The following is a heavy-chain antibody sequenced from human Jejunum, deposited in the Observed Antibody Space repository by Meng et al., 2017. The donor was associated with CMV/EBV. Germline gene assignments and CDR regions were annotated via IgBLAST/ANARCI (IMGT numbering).Heavy chain of an antibody. CDR2: ISFTTNYI. J-gene: IGHJ4*02. CDR1: LNTRN. Sequence: LNTRNMNWVRQAPGKGLEWVSSISFTTNYIYYADSVRGRFTISRDNAQNSLFLHMNNLRAEDTAVYFCARQNYDYWSDYSVFFDLWGQGTLVTVSS. V-gene: IGHV3-21*01. D-gene: IGHD3-3*01. CDR3: ARQNYDYWSDYSVFFDL.